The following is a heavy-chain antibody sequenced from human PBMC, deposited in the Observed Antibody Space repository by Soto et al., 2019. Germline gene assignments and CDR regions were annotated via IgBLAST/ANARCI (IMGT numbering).Heavy chain of an antibody. CDR3: ARMDDYYHGTDF. CDR1: GYSFTTYW. CDR2: IDLSDSYT. Sequence: PGESLKISCMDSGYSFTTYWISWVRQVPGKGLEWMGRIDLSDSYTNYSPSFQGHVTISADKSISTAYLQWSSLKASDTAMYYCARMDDYYHGTDFCGQGIMVTVSS. J-gene: IGHJ6*02. V-gene: IGHV5-10-1*01.